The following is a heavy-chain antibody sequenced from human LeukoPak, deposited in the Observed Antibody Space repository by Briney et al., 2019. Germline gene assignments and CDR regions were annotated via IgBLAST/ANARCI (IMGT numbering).Heavy chain of an antibody. CDR2: IYYSGST. CDR1: GGSISSYY. J-gene: IGHJ4*02. D-gene: IGHD2-15*01. CDR3: ARQGGPYYFDY. Sequence: PSETLSLTCTVSGGSISSYYWSWIRQPPGKGLEWIGYIYYSGSTNYNPSLKSRVTISVDTSKNQFSLKLSSMTAADTAVYYCARQGGPYYFDYWGQGTLVTVSS. V-gene: IGHV4-59*08.